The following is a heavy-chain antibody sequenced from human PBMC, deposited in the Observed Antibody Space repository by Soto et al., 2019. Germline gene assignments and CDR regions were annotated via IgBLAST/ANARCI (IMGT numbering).Heavy chain of an antibody. D-gene: IGHD3-16*02. CDR2: ISSGSGSYK. Sequence: KPGGSLRLSCAASGFTFSSYYMNWVRQAPGKGLEWVSSISSGSGSYKYYADSVKGRFTISRDNAESSLYLQMNSLRAEDTAVYYCLRGEFSPDVWGQGTTVTVSS. CDR1: GFTFSSYY. CDR3: LRGEFSPDV. J-gene: IGHJ6*02. V-gene: IGHV3-21*01.